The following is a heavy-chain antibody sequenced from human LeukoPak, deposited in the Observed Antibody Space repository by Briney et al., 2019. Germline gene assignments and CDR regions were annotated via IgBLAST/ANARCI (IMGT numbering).Heavy chain of an antibody. J-gene: IGHJ4*02. CDR2: INPDSGAT. D-gene: IGHD6-13*01. Sequence: GASVKVSCKASGYTFTAYYMHWVRQAPGQGLEWKGWINPDSGATRYAQNFQGRVTMTRGTSITTAYMELSGLRSDDTAVYYCARDVDATAALDYWGPGTLVTVSS. CDR1: GYTFTAYY. V-gene: IGHV1-2*02. CDR3: ARDVDATAALDY.